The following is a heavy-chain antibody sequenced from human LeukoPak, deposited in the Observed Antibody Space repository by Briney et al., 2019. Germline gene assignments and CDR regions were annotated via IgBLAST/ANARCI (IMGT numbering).Heavy chain of an antibody. J-gene: IGHJ6*02. CDR2: IIPIFGTA. D-gene: IGHD4-17*01. Sequence: SVKVSCKASGGTFSDYAISWVRQAPGQGLEWMGRIIPIFGTANYAQKFQGRVTITADESTSTAYMELSSLRSEDTAVYYCASPYYGDYEHYYYYGMDVGGQGTTVTVS. CDR3: ASPYYGDYEHYYYYGMDV. V-gene: IGHV1-69*13. CDR1: GGTFSDYA.